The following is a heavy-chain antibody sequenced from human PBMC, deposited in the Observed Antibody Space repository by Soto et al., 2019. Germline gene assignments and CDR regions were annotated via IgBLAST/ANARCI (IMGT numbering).Heavy chain of an antibody. V-gene: IGHV4-39*01. J-gene: IGHJ4*02. Sequence: SETLSLTCTVSGGSISSSSYYWGWIRQPPGKGLEWIGSIYYSGSTYYNPSLKSRVTISVDTSKNQFSLKLSSVTAADTAVYYCARRTVDYSSGWPIDYWGQGTLVTVSS. D-gene: IGHD6-19*01. CDR2: IYYSGST. CDR3: ARRTVDYSSGWPIDY. CDR1: GGSISSSSYY.